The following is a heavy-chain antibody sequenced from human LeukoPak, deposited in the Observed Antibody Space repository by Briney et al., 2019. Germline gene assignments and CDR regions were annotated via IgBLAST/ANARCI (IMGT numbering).Heavy chain of an antibody. CDR2: IKQDGSEE. Sequence: GGSLRLSCAASGFTFSSYSMNWVRQAPGKGLEWVANIKQDGSEEYYVDSVKGRFTISRHNAKNSLYLQMNSLRAEDTAVYYCARETVFGVVVPTYYFDYWGQGALVTVSS. D-gene: IGHD3-3*01. CDR1: GFTFSSYS. J-gene: IGHJ4*02. V-gene: IGHV3-7*01. CDR3: ARETVFGVVVPTYYFDY.